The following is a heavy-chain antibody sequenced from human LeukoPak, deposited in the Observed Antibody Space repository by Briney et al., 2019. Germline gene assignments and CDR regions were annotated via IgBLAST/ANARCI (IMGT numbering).Heavy chain of an antibody. CDR2: VSGSGGST. CDR3: ANLDSNYGGMIDY. Sequence: GGSLRLSCAAPGFTFSSYVMSWVRQAPGKGLEWVSAVSGSGGSTYYADSVKGRFTISRDNSKNTLYLQMNSLRAEDTAVYYCANLDSNYGGMIDYWGQGTLVTVSS. V-gene: IGHV3-23*01. D-gene: IGHD4-23*01. J-gene: IGHJ4*02. CDR1: GFTFSSYV.